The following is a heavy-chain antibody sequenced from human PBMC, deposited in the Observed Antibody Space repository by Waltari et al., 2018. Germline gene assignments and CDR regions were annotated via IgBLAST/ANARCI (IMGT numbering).Heavy chain of an antibody. V-gene: IGHV1-2*02. CDR3: ARSTYYGSGSYFPDY. J-gene: IGHJ4*02. Sequence: QVQLVQSGAEVKKPGASVKVSCKASGYTFTGYYMHWVRQAPGQGLEWMGWINPNSGGTNYAQKFQGRVTMTRDTSISTAYMELSRLRSDDTAVYYCARSTYYGSGSYFPDYWGQGTLVTVSS. CDR2: INPNSGGT. D-gene: IGHD3-10*01. CDR1: GYTFTGYY.